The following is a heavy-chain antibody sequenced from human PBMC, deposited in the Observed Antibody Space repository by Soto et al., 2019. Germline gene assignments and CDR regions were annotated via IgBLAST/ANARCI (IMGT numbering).Heavy chain of an antibody. V-gene: IGHV4-59*03. J-gene: IGHJ6*02. CDR2: VHHSWGS. D-gene: IGHD3-10*01. Sequence: QVQLQESGPGLVKPSETLSLSCTVSGGSISSYYCSWFRQSPGKRMEWIGYVHHSWGSSYNPSLQSRVAISLDTSKSQFSLKGTSVTATDTAVYSCSRQELVPLPIIVAVWGQGTTGT. CDR3: SRQELVPLPIIVAV. CDR1: GGSISSYY.